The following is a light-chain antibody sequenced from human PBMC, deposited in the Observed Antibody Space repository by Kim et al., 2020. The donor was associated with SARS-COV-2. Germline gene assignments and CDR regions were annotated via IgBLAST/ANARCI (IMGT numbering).Light chain of an antibody. V-gene: IGLV2-14*03. CDR2: DVS. J-gene: IGLJ3*02. CDR1: SSDVGGYNS. CDR3: SSYTSSSTLV. Sequence: GQAITISCTGTSSDVGGYNSVSWYQHYPGEAPNLMIYDVSRPPSGVSNLFSGSKAGNTASLTISGLQAEDEDDYYCSSYTSSSTLVFGGGAKLTVL.